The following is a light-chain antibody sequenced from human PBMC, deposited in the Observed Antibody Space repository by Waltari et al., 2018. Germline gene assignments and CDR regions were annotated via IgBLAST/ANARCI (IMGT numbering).Light chain of an antibody. V-gene: IGKV1-5*03. Sequence: DIQLTQSPSPLSASVGDSVTIPCRASQCISRWLAWFQQKPGKAPKLLIYKASSLEGAVPSRFSGSGSGTEFTLTISSLQPDDFATYYCQQYISDAGSTFGGGTKVEIK. CDR1: QCISRW. CDR2: KAS. J-gene: IGKJ4*01. CDR3: QQYISDAGST.